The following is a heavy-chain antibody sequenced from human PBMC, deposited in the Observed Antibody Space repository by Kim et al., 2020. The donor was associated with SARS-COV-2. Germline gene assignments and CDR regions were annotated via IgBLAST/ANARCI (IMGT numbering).Heavy chain of an antibody. CDR3: ARSDYYDSSGFLVSRYDWFDP. D-gene: IGHD3-22*01. J-gene: IGHJ5*02. CDR2: IYYSGST. CDR1: GGSVSSGSYY. V-gene: IGHV4-61*01. Sequence: SETLSLTCTVSGGSVSSGSYYWSWIRQPPGKGLEWIGYIYYSGSTNYNPSLKSRVTISVDTSKNQFSLKLSSVTAADTAVYYCARSDYYDSSGFLVSRYDWFDPWGQGTLVTVSS.